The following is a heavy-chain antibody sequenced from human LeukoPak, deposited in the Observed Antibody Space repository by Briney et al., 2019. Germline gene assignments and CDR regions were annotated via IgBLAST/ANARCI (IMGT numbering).Heavy chain of an antibody. CDR2: IYYTGST. J-gene: IGHJ6*03. Sequence: SETLSLTCAVSGGSISSSAYSWSWIRQPPGKGLEWIGYIYYTGSTYINPSLESRFTISLDMSKNQFSLRLSSVTAADTAVYYCARQGYYYYYMDVWGKGTTVTVS. CDR3: ARQGYYYYYMDV. CDR1: GGSISSSAYS. V-gene: IGHV4-30-4*07.